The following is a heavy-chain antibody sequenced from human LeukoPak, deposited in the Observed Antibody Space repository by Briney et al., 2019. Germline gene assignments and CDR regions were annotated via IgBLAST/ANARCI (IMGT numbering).Heavy chain of an antibody. CDR3: ARRRDIVVVPAAPEKYNWFDP. J-gene: IGHJ5*02. Sequence: SETLSLTCAVYGGSFSGYYCGWTRQPPGKWLEWIRESNHSGSTNYNPSLKSRVTISVDTSKNQFSLKLSSVTTADTAVYYCARRRDIVVVPAAPEKYNWFDPWGQGTLVTVSS. CDR1: GGSFSGYY. CDR2: SNHSGST. V-gene: IGHV4-34*01. D-gene: IGHD2-2*01.